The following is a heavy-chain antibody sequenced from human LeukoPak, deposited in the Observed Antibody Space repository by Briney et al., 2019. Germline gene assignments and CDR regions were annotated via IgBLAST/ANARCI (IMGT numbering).Heavy chain of an antibody. D-gene: IGHD3-3*01. CDR2: ISDSGNT. CDR1: GGSISSRNYY. Sequence: SETLSLTCTVSGGSISSRNYYWGWIRQPPGEGLEWIGKISDSGNTNYNPSLKSRVTISVDTSKNQFSLKLSSVTAADTAVYYCARGLRFLEWSHYYYYGMDVWGQGTTVTVSS. J-gene: IGHJ6*02. V-gene: IGHV4-39*07. CDR3: ARGLRFLEWSHYYYYGMDV.